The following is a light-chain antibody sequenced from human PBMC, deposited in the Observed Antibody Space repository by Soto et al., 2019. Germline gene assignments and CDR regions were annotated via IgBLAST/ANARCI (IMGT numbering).Light chain of an antibody. V-gene: IGKV3-11*01. CDR3: QQRSNWPST. J-gene: IGKJ4*01. Sequence: EIVLTQSPATRSLSPGNRATLSCRASESVSRYLAWYQQKPGQAPRLLIYDASNRATGIPARFSGSGSGTDFTLTITSLEPEDFAVYYCQQRSNWPSTFGGGTKVEIK. CDR2: DAS. CDR1: ESVSRY.